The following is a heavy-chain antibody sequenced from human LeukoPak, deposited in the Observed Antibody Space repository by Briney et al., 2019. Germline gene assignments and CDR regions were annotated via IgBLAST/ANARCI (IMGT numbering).Heavy chain of an antibody. D-gene: IGHD5-24*01. J-gene: IGHJ4*02. CDR3: ARGDGYNGLDFDY. CDR2: IDSSGSTI. Sequence: GGSLRLSCAASGFTFSSYEMNWVRQAPGKGLEWVSYIDSSGSTIHYADSVKGRFTISRDNAKNSLYLQMNSLRAEDTAVYYCARGDGYNGLDFDYWGQGTLVTVSS. V-gene: IGHV3-48*03. CDR1: GFTFSSYE.